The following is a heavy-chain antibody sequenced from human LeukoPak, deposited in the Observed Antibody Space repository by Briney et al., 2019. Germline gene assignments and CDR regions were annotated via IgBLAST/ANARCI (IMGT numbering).Heavy chain of an antibody. CDR3: AKAGARGNVNWFDS. V-gene: IGHV3-23*01. CDR1: GFSFTSYA. D-gene: IGHD1-1*01. Sequence: GGSLRLSCAASGFSFTSYAMNWVRQAPWKGLEWVSAISGSGRSTYSADSVRGRFTTSRDNSKNILYLQMNNLRGEDTAVYYCAKAGARGNVNWFDSWGQGTLVTVSS. CDR2: ISGSGRST. J-gene: IGHJ5*01.